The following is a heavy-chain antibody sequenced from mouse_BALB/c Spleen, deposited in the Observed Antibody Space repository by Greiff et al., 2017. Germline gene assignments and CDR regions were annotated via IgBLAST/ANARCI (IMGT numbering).Heavy chain of an antibody. J-gene: IGHJ3*01. CDR3: TSLTGTWFAY. V-gene: IGHV5-6-4*01. D-gene: IGHD4-1*01. CDR1: GFTFSSYT. CDR2: ISSGGSYT. Sequence: EVMLVESGGDLVKPGGSLKLSCAASGFTFSSYTMSWVRQTPEKRLEWVATISSGGSYTYYPDSVKGRFTISRDNAKNTLYLQMSSLKSEDTAMYYCTSLTGTWFAYWGQGTLVTVSA.